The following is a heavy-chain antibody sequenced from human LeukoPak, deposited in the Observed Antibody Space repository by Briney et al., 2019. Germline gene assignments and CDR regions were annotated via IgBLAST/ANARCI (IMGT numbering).Heavy chain of an antibody. J-gene: IGHJ4*02. CDR1: GFTFSTYA. V-gene: IGHV3-23*01. D-gene: IGHD2-21*02. Sequence: GGSLRLSCAASGFTFSTYAMSWVRQAPGKGLEWVSAISGSGGSTSYADSVKGRFTISRDNSKNTLYLRMNSLRADDTAVYYCAKETASLYFDYWGQGTLVTVSS. CDR2: ISGSGGST. CDR3: AKETASLYFDY.